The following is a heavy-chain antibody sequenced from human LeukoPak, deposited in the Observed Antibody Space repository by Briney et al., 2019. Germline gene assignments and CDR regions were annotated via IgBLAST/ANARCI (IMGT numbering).Heavy chain of an antibody. CDR1: GFTFSSYW. Sequence: PGGSLRLSCAASGFTFSSYWMHWVRQVPGRGLVWVSHINSDGRRTISGHSVRGRFTISRDNVKNTLYLQMNSLRADDTAVYYCARGGRAFDIWGHGTMVTVSS. D-gene: IGHD3-16*01. CDR3: ARGGRAFDI. J-gene: IGHJ3*02. V-gene: IGHV3-74*01. CDR2: INSDGRRT.